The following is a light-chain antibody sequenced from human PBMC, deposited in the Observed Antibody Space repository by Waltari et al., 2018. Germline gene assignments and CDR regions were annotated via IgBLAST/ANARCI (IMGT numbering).Light chain of an antibody. CDR2: GTS. CDR1: QSIGNY. Sequence: EIVLTQSPGTVSLSPGERATLSCRASQSIGNYLVWYQQKPGQAPRLLIYGTSSRATGIPDRFSGSGSGTDFSLTISRLEPEDFAVYYYHHYVNRPATFGQGTKVEIK. J-gene: IGKJ1*01. CDR3: HHYVNRPAT. V-gene: IGKV3-20*01.